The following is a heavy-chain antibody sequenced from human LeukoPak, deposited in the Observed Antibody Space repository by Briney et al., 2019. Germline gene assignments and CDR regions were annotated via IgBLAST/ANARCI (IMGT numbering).Heavy chain of an antibody. J-gene: IGHJ4*02. Sequence: GGSLRLSCAASGFTFSSYAMSWVRQAPGKGLRWVSAISGSGGSTYYADSVKGRFTISRDNSKNTLYLQMNSLRAEDTAVYYCARGHSGWYDYWGQGTLVTVSS. V-gene: IGHV3-23*01. CDR2: ISGSGGST. D-gene: IGHD6-19*01. CDR1: GFTFSSYA. CDR3: ARGHSGWYDY.